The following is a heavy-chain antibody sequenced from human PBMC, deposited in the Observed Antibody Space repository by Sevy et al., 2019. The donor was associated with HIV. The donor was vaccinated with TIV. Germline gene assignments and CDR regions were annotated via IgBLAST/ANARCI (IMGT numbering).Heavy chain of an antibody. CDR3: ARDRYYDASGYYYYYGLDV. V-gene: IGHV3-66*01. CDR1: TFSVTDNY. D-gene: IGHD3-22*01. CDR2: IYSGGST. Sequence: GGSLRLSCAASTFSVTDNYMSWVRQAPGKGLEWVSTIYSGGSTFYADSVKGRFTTSRDNSKNTLYLQMNSLRAEDTAVYYCARDRYYDASGYYYYYGLDVWGQGTTVTVSS. J-gene: IGHJ6*02.